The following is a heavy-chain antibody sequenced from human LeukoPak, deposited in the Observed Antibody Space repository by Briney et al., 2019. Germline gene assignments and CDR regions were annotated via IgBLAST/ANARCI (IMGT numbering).Heavy chain of an antibody. CDR1: GFTFSSYA. CDR2: ISGSGGST. V-gene: IGHV3-23*01. Sequence: GGSLRLSCAASGFTFSSYAMSWVRQAPGKGLEWVSAISGSGGSTYYADSVKGRFTISRDNSKNTLYPQMNSLRAEDTAVYYCAKGTGYDFWSGYLLYYGMDVWGQGTTVTVSS. J-gene: IGHJ6*02. D-gene: IGHD3-3*01. CDR3: AKGTGYDFWSGYLLYYGMDV.